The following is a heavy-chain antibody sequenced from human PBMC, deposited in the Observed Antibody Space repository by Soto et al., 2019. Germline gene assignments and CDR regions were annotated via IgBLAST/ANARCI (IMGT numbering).Heavy chain of an antibody. J-gene: IGHJ4*02. D-gene: IGHD3-10*01. CDR2: ISGSEDRT. CDR1: GFSLRDHA. V-gene: IGHV3-23*01. Sequence: PXGSLRLSCSASGFSLRDHALSWVRQAAGVGLEWVSGISGSEDRTNYADFVRGRFIISKDRAKNTLYLDMSGLRVDDTAVYFCGRTYTGGWGQGTLVTVSS. CDR3: GRTYTGG.